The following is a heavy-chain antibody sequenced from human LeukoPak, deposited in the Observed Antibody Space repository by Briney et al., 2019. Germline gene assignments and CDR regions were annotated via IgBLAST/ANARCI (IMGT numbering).Heavy chain of an antibody. CDR3: AKSFGASVGDAFDI. CDR1: GFSFRSYA. J-gene: IGHJ3*02. V-gene: IGHV3-23*01. CDR2: ISGGGGRT. D-gene: IGHD4/OR15-4a*01. Sequence: PGGSLRLSCAASGFSFRSYAMTWVRQAPGKGLEWVSVISGGGGRTYDADSVKGRFTISRDNSKNTLFLQMDSLRAEDTAVYYCAKSFGASVGDAFDIWGQGTMVTVSS.